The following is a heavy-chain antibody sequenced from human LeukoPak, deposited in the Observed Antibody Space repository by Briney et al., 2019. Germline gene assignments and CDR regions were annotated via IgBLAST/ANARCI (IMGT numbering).Heavy chain of an antibody. J-gene: IGHJ4*02. CDR3: ARERVYDLGY. V-gene: IGHV4-59*01. D-gene: IGHD5-12*01. CDR2: IYHSGST. Sequence: PSETLPLTCTVSGGSINTYYWSWIRQPPGKGLEWIGYIYHSGSTSYNPSLRSRVTISVDTSKNQFSLNLSAVTAADTAVYYCARERVYDLGYWGQETLVTVSS. CDR1: GGSINTYY.